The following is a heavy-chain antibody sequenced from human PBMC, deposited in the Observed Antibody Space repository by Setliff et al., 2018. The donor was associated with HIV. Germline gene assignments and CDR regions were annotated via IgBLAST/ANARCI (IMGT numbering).Heavy chain of an antibody. J-gene: IGHJ4*02. CDR3: LRGGSFGDIPNC. CDR1: GFTFRDYW. CDR2: IDNDGRDT. D-gene: IGHD4-17*01. Sequence: GGSLRLSCAGSGFTFRDYWMHWVRQTPGKGLVWVARIDNDGRDTDYADSVRGRFTISRDNAKNTLYLQMNSLRAEDTAVYYCLRGGSFGDIPNCWGQGTLVTVSS. V-gene: IGHV3-74*01.